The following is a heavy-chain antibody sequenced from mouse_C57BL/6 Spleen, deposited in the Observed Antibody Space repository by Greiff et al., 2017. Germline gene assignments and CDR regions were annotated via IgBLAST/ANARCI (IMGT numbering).Heavy chain of an antibody. CDR3: TTTVVATDYAMDY. Sequence: VQLQQSGAELVRPGASVKLSCTASGFNIKDDYMHWVKQRPEQGLEWIGWIDPENGDTESASKFQGKATITADKSSNTAYLQLSRLTSEDTAVYYCTTTVVATDYAMDYWGQGTSVTVSS. J-gene: IGHJ4*01. CDR1: GFNIKDDY. CDR2: IDPENGDT. D-gene: IGHD1-1*01. V-gene: IGHV14-4*01.